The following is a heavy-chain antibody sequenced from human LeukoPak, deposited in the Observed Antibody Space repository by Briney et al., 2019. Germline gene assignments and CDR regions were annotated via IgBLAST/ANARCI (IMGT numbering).Heavy chain of an antibody. J-gene: IGHJ4*02. D-gene: IGHD3-16*01. CDR2: INSDGSTT. CDR1: GFTFITYW. V-gene: IGHV3-74*01. CDR3: AREGGYLDY. Sequence: GGSLRLSCAASGFTFITYWMHWVRQAPGKGLVWVSSINSDGSTTAYADSVKGRFTISRDNAKNSLYLQMNSLRAEDTAVYYCAREGGYLDYWGQGTLVTVSS.